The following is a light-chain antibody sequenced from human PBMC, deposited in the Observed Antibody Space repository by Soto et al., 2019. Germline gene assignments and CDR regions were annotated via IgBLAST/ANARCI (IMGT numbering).Light chain of an antibody. CDR2: EVS. CDR1: SSDVGKYDY. Sequence: QSALTQPPSASGSPGQSVTISCTGTSSDVGKYDYVSWFQHHPGKAPKLIIYEVSKRPSGVPDRFSGSKSGSTASLAVSGLQTEDEADYYCSSYTSSSTIFGTGTKLTVL. CDR3: SSYTSSSTI. J-gene: IGLJ1*01. V-gene: IGLV2-8*01.